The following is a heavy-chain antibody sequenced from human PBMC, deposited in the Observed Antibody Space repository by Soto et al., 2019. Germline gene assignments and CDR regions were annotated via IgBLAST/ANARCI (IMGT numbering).Heavy chain of an antibody. D-gene: IGHD5-12*01. Sequence: LSLTCSVSGGSISSYRWSWIRQPPGKGLEWTGNVYYSGTTNYNPSLKSRVSISVDTSKNQFSLKLSSVTAADTAVYYCARDGGGYGWFDPWGQGTLVTVSS. J-gene: IGHJ5*02. CDR3: ARDGGGYGWFDP. CDR1: GGSISSYR. V-gene: IGHV4-59*01. CDR2: VYYSGTT.